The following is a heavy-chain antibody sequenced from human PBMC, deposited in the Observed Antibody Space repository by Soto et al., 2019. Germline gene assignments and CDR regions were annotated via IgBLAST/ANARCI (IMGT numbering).Heavy chain of an antibody. CDR2: FYHDGTT. J-gene: IGHJ4*02. Sequence: QVRLQESGPGLVKSSGTLSLTCAVSGDSISNNYWWNWVRQAPGKGLEWIGEFYHDGTTNYNPTLESRVTISVDKSKNQLSLKLTSVTAADTAVYFCAVLGTTVSAFDYWGQGTQVTVS. CDR1: GDSISNNYW. CDR3: AVLGTTVSAFDY. V-gene: IGHV4-4*02. D-gene: IGHD1-1*01.